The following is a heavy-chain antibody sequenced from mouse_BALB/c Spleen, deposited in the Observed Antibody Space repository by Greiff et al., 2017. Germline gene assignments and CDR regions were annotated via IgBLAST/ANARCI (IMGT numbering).Heavy chain of an antibody. Sequence: VQLQQSGPSLVKPSQTLSLTCSVTGDSFTSCYWHWIRQFPGNKLEYMGYISYSGSTSYNPSLKSRIPITRDTTKNQYYLQLKSVTTEDTATYDCARSGGYAMDYWGQGTAVTVSA. CDR3: ARSGGYAMDY. CDR1: GDSFTSCY. V-gene: IGHV3-8*02. J-gene: IGHJ4*01. CDR2: ISYSGST.